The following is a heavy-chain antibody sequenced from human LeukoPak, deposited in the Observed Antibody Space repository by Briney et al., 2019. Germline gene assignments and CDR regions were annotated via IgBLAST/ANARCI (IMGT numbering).Heavy chain of an antibody. CDR3: AKDNADIVATITPLDY. J-gene: IGHJ4*02. V-gene: IGHV3-23*01. Sequence: LSLTCIVSGGSINSGAYFWSWVRQAPGKGLEWVSAISGSGGSTYYADSVKGRFTISRDNSKNTLYLQMNSLRAEDTAVYYCAKDNADIVATITPLDYWGQGTLVTVSS. D-gene: IGHD5-12*01. CDR2: ISGSGGST. CDR1: GGSINSGAYF.